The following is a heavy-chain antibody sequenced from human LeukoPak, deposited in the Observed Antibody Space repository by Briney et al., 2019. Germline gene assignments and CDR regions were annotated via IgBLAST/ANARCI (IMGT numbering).Heavy chain of an antibody. CDR3: ARDAEMATLYYFDY. CDR2: ISSSSSYI. Sequence: PGGSLRLSCAASGFTFSSFAMSWVRQAPGKGLEWVSSISSSSSYIYYADSVKGRFTISRDNAKNSLYLHMNSLRAEDTAVYYCARDAEMATLYYFDYWGQGTLVTVSS. CDR1: GFTFSSFA. D-gene: IGHD5-24*01. V-gene: IGHV3-21*01. J-gene: IGHJ4*02.